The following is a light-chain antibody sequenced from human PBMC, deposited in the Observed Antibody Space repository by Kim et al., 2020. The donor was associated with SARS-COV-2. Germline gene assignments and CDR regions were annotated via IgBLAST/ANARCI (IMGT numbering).Light chain of an antibody. Sequence: VALGKTVRITCQGDSLRSYYASWYQQKPGQAPVLVIYGKNNRPSGIPDRFSGSSSGNTASLTITGAQAEDEADYYCNSRDSSGNQVFGGGTKVTVL. CDR2: GKN. CDR1: SLRSYY. CDR3: NSRDSSGNQV. V-gene: IGLV3-19*01. J-gene: IGLJ2*01.